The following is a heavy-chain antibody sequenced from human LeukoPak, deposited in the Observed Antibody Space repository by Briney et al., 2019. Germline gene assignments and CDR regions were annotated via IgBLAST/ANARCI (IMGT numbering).Heavy chain of an antibody. CDR1: GGTFSSYA. CDR3: ARDIVVVVAASYYYYYGMDV. V-gene: IGHV1-69*01. Sequence: GSSVKVSCEASGGTFSSYAISWVRQAPGQGLEWMGGIIPIFGTANYAQKFQGRVTITADESTSTAYMELSSLRSEDTAVYYCARDIVVVVAASYYYYYGMDVWGKGTTVTVSS. J-gene: IGHJ6*04. CDR2: IIPIFGTA. D-gene: IGHD2-15*01.